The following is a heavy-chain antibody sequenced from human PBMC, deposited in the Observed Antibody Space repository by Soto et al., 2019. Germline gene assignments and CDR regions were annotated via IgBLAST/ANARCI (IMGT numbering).Heavy chain of an antibody. Sequence: SVKVSCKASGGTFSSYAISWVRQAPGQGLEWMGGIIPIFGTANYAQKFQGRVTITADESTSTAYMELSSLRSEDTAVYYCAIIGVPGTISGPVGFDYWGKGTPVTVPS. D-gene: IGHD6-19*01. CDR2: IIPIFGTA. CDR3: AIIGVPGTISGPVGFDY. V-gene: IGHV1-69*13. J-gene: IGHJ4*02. CDR1: GGTFSSYA.